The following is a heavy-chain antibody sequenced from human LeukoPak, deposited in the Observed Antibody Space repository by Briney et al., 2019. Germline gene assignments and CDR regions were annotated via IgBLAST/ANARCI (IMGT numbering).Heavy chain of an antibody. CDR1: GFTFSSYG. J-gene: IGHJ4*02. CDR2: ISGSAVST. V-gene: IGHV3-23*01. CDR3: AKGDTTWELPHDY. D-gene: IGHD1-26*01. Sequence: GGTLRLSCAASGFTFSSYGMSWVRQAPGKGLEWVSAISGSAVSTYYADSVKGRFTISRDNSKNTLYLQMNSLRAEDTAVYYCAKGDTTWELPHDYWGQGTLVTVSS.